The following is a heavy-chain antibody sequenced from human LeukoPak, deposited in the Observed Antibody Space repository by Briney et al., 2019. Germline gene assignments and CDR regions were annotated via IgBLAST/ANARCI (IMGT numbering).Heavy chain of an antibody. CDR3: ARDGIAAAGPLGELTTYFDY. Sequence: GGSLRLSCAASGVTLSPYGMHWVRQAPGKGLEWVAVISYEGGTQHYADSVKGRFIISRDNPRNTLYLQMNSLRAEDTAVYYCARDGIAAAGPLGELTTYFDYWGQGTLVTVSS. D-gene: IGHD6-13*01. CDR1: GVTLSPYG. V-gene: IGHV3-30*03. CDR2: ISYEGGTQ. J-gene: IGHJ4*02.